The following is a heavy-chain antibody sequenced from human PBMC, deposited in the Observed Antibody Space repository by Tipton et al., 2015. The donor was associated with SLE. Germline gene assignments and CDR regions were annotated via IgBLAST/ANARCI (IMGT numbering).Heavy chain of an antibody. CDR3: ARDKLPLATYHYQYGMDV. CDR2: INWNGGRT. D-gene: IGHD2-2*01. CDR1: GFTFDDYG. J-gene: IGHJ6*02. V-gene: IGHV3-20*04. Sequence: SLRLSCEASGFTFDDYGMSWVRQAPGKGLEWVSGINWNGGRTGYGDSVKGRFTITRDNAKKSLYLEMNSLRAEDTAMYYCARDKLPLATYHYQYGMDVWGQGTTVTVSS.